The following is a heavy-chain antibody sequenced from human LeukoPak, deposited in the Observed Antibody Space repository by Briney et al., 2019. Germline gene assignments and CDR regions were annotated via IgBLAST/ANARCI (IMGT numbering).Heavy chain of an antibody. V-gene: IGHV4-59*01. J-gene: IGHJ4*02. CDR1: GGSISSYY. Sequence: SETLSLTCTVSGGSISSYYWSWIRQPPGKGLEWIGYIYYSGSTNYNPSLKSRVTISVDTSKNQFSLKLSSVTAADTAVYYCAGDGYRTTWYYYWGQGTPVTVSS. CDR3: AGDGYRTTWYYY. CDR2: IYYSGST. D-gene: IGHD6-13*01.